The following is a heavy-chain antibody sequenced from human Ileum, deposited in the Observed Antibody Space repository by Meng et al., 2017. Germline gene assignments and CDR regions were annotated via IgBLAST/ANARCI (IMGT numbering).Heavy chain of an antibody. CDR1: GGSVSSAGYQ. D-gene: IGHD7-27*01. J-gene: IGHJ4*02. V-gene: IGHV4-61*08. CDR2: AST. CDR3: ARDHWGSLDY. Sequence: QAQLQESGPGLWRPSETLSLICTVSGGSVSSAGYQWGWIRQPPGKGLEWIGYASTNYNPSLKSRVTISLDTSKNQFSLKLSSVTAADTAVYYCARDHWGSLDYWGQGILVTVPS.